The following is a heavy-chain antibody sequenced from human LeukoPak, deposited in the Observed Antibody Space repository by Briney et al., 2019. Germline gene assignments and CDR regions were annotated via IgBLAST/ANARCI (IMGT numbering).Heavy chain of an antibody. CDR3: ARDLMGWDLHYFDY. CDR1: GLTFSIHW. D-gene: IGHD1-26*01. J-gene: IGHJ4*02. CDR2: INQDGSDK. Sequence: GGSLRLSCAASGLTFSIHWMNWVRQAPGKGLECVANINQDGSDKYYVDSVKGRFTISRDNAKNSLYLQMHSLRAEDTAVYYCARDLMGWDLHYFDYWGQGTLVTVSS. V-gene: IGHV3-7*01.